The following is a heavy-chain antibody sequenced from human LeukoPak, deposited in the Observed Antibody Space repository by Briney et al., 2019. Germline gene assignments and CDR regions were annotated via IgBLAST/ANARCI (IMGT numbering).Heavy chain of an antibody. D-gene: IGHD3-10*01. CDR2: IYYSGST. J-gene: IGHJ5*02. CDR3: ARDAFDRDLNWFDP. Sequence: SETLSLTCTVSGGSISSYYWSWIRQPPGKGLEWIGYIYYSGSTNYNPSLKSRVTISVDTSKNQFSLKLSSVTAADTAVYYCARDAFDRDLNWFDPCGQGTLVTVSS. V-gene: IGHV4-59*01. CDR1: GGSISSYY.